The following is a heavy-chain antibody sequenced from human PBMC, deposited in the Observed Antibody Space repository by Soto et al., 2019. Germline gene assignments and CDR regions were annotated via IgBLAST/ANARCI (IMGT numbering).Heavy chain of an antibody. Sequence: GGSLRLSCAASGFTFSSYAMSWVRQAPGKGLEWVSAISGSGGSTYYADSVKGLFTISRDNSKNTLYLQMNSLRAEDTAVYYCAKAGSRYDSSGYPPFIDYWGQGTLVTVSS. J-gene: IGHJ4*02. CDR1: GFTFSSYA. CDR3: AKAGSRYDSSGYPPFIDY. V-gene: IGHV3-23*01. CDR2: ISGSGGST. D-gene: IGHD3-22*01.